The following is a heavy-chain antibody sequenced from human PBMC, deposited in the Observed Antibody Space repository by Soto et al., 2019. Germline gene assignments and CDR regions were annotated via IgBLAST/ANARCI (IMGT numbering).Heavy chain of an antibody. CDR1: GNSVSSNSAA. D-gene: IGHD2-21*01. V-gene: IGHV6-1*01. CDR2: TYYRSKWYN. CDR3: AGVASFRGLGV. Sequence: SQTLSLTCVISGNSVSSNSAACIWIRQSPSRGLEWLGRTYYRSKWYNDYAVSVKSRITLKPDTSKNQFSLHLDSGIPEDTALYYCAGVASFRGLGVWGRGNPGPVSS. J-gene: IGHJ6*02.